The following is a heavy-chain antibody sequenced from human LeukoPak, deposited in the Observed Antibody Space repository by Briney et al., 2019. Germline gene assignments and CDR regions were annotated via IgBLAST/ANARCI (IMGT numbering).Heavy chain of an antibody. CDR3: TRSPSFTLGGGYLDS. J-gene: IGHJ4*02. D-gene: IGHD3-16*01. V-gene: IGHV3-9*01. CDR2: VSWNSDHI. Sequence: GGSLRLSCVVSGFMFHDYVMHWVRQVPGMGLEWVAGVSWNSDHIGYADSVKGRFTISRDNDRNTLHLEMKSLRVDDTAIYFCTRSPSFTLGGGYLDSWGLGSLVTVSS. CDR1: GFMFHDYV.